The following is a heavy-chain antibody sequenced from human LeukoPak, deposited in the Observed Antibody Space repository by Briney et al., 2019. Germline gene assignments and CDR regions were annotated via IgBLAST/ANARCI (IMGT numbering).Heavy chain of an antibody. Sequence: GGSLRLSCAASGFTFDDYGMSWVRQAPGEGLEWVSGINWNGGSTGYADSLKGRFTISRDNAKNSLYLQMNSLRAEDTALYHCARESGLYGSGSYYNEDYYYGMDVWGQGTTVAVSS. CDR1: GFTFDDYG. CDR2: INWNGGST. V-gene: IGHV3-20*01. CDR3: ARESGLYGSGSYYNEDYYYGMDV. J-gene: IGHJ6*02. D-gene: IGHD3-10*01.